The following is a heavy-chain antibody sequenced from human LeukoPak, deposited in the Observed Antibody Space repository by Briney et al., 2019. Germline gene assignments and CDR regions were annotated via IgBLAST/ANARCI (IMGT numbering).Heavy chain of an antibody. CDR2: INTSDTTI. Sequence: GGSLRLSCAASGFSFSDFYMSWIRQAPGKGLEWVSFINTSDTTIHYADSVKGRFTVSRDNAKNSLFLQMDSLRVEDMAVYYCARDTVAGQIYFDHWGQGTLVTVSS. D-gene: IGHD6-19*01. V-gene: IGHV3-11*01. CDR1: GFSFSDFY. J-gene: IGHJ4*02. CDR3: ARDTVAGQIYFDH.